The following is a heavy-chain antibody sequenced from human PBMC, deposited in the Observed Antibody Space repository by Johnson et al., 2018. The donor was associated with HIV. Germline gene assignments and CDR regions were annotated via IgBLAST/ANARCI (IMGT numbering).Heavy chain of an antibody. CDR2: INWNGGST. Sequence: VQLVESGGGVVRPGGSLRLSCAASGFTFDDYGMSWVRQAPGKGLEWVSGINWNGGSTGYADSVKGRFTISRDNAKNSLYLQMNSLRAEDTALYYCAKGLWGGTYPHDAYDIWGQGTMVTVSS. J-gene: IGHJ3*02. CDR1: GFTFDDYG. CDR3: AKGLWGGTYPHDAYDI. V-gene: IGHV3-20*04. D-gene: IGHD1-26*01.